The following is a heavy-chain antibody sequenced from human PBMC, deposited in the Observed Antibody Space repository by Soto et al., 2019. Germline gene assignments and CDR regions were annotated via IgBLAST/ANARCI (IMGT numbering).Heavy chain of an antibody. CDR2: IIPIFGTA. CDR1: GGTFSSYA. D-gene: IGHD2-2*01. V-gene: IGHV1-69*12. CDR3: ATCPGYCISASCYEDYDYFGMDV. Sequence: QVQLVQSGAEVKKPGSSVKVSCKASGGTFSSYAISWVRQAPGQGLEWMGGIIPIFGTANYAQKLQGRVTIPAYESRGTAYLELCSMRSEDKAVSYCATCPGYCISASCYEDYDYFGMDVWGQGTTVTVSS. J-gene: IGHJ6*02.